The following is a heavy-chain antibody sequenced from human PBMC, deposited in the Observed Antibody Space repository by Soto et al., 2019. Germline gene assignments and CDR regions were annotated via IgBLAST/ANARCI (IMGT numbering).Heavy chain of an antibody. J-gene: IGHJ4*02. D-gene: IGHD2-2*01. CDR1: GFTFSSYS. CDR2: IFSSDSSA. Sequence: GESLKISCKASGFTFSSYSLGWVRHMPGKGLQWMGNIFSSDSSAKYSPSFVGQVTISVDRSINTAYLQWSSLKASDTAIYYCGAWRGSSWFDYWGPGTLVTVSS. CDR3: GAWRGSSWFDY. V-gene: IGHV5-51*01.